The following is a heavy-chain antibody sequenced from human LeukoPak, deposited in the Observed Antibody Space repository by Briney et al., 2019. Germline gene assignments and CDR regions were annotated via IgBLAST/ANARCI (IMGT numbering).Heavy chain of an antibody. D-gene: IGHD3-3*01. CDR2: IYYSGST. V-gene: IGHV4-59*01. CDR3: ARGAKYDFWSGYYIY. Sequence: PSETLSLTCTVSGGSISSYYRSWIRQPPGKGLEWIGYIYYSGSTNYNPSLKSRVTISVDTSKNQFSLKLSSVTAADTAVYYCARGAKYDFWSGYYIYWGQGTLVTVSS. J-gene: IGHJ4*02. CDR1: GGSISSYY.